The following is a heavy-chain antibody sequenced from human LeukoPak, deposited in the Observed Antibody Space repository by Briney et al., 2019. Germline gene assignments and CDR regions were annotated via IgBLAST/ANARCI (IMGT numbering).Heavy chain of an antibody. CDR2: IYTSGST. J-gene: IGHJ4*02. V-gene: IGHV4-4*08. D-gene: IGHD3-22*01. CDR1: GGSISNYY. Sequence: SETLSLTCAVSGGSISNYYWSWIRQPPGKGLEYIGYIYTSGSTNYNPSLKSRVTISVDTSKNQFSLKLSSVTAADTAVYYCARVDSSGYHSDYWGQGTLVTVSS. CDR3: ARVDSSGYHSDY.